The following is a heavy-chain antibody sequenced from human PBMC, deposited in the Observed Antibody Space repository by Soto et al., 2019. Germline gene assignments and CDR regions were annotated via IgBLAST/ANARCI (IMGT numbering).Heavy chain of an antibody. J-gene: IGHJ4*02. CDR2: TYYRSKWYN. Sequence: SQTLSLTCAISGDSVSSNSAAWNWIRQSPSRGLEWLGRTYYRSKWYNDYAVSVKSRLTINPDTSKNQFSLQLNSVTAADKSVYYCARESTSTGFDYYDSSGSVGKFDYWGQGTLVTVSS. V-gene: IGHV6-1*01. D-gene: IGHD3-22*01. CDR1: GDSVSSNSAA. CDR3: ARESTSTGFDYYDSSGSVGKFDY.